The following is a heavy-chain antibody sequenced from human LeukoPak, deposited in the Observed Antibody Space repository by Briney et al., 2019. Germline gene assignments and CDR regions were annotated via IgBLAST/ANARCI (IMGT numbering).Heavy chain of an antibody. CDR3: ARGRHYYGSGSYYADQIFDY. CDR2: IYHSGST. D-gene: IGHD3-10*01. Sequence: PSETLSLTCAVSGGSISSGGYSWSWIRQPPGKGLEWIGYIYHSGSTYYNPSLKGRVTISVDRSKNQFSLKLSSVTAADTAVYYCARGRHYYGSGSYYADQIFDYWGQGTLVTVSS. V-gene: IGHV4-30-2*01. CDR1: GGSISSGGYS. J-gene: IGHJ4*02.